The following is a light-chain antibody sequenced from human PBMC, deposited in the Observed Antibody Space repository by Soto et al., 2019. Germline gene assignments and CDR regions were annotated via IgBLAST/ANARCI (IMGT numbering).Light chain of an antibody. CDR2: GVS. V-gene: IGKV3-20*01. J-gene: IGKJ1*01. CDR3: GQFVSAPPRT. Sequence: EIVLTQSPGTLSLSPGERATLSCRASQSVSSTFLAWYQQKPCQAPRLLIFGVSNRATGIPDRFSGSGSGTDFTLTISRLEPEDFAVYYCGQFVSAPPRTFGQGTKVEI. CDR1: QSVSSTF.